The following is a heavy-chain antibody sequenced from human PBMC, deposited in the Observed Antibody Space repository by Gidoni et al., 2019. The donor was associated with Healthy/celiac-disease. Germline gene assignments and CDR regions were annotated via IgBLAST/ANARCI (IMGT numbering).Heavy chain of an antibody. CDR2: ISYDGSNK. CDR3: AKDLEESFDY. V-gene: IGHV3-30*18. CDR1: GFTFSSYG. Sequence: QVQLVESGGGVVQPGRSLRLSCAASGFTFSSYGMHWVRQAPGKGLEWVAVISYDGSNKYYADSVKGRFTISRDNSKNTLYLQMNSLRAEDTAVYYCAKDLEESFDYWGQGTLVTVSS. J-gene: IGHJ4*02.